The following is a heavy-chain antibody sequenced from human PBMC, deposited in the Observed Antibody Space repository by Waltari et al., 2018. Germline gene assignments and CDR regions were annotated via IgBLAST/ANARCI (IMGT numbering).Heavy chain of an antibody. Sequence: QVQLVESGGGVVQPGRSLRLSCAASGFTFSSYAMHWVRQAPGQGLGWVAVISYDGSNKYYADSVKGRFTISRDNSKNTLYLQMNSLRAEDTAVYYCAREGPSSSWYLVGYYYGMDVWGQGTTVTVSS. V-gene: IGHV3-30*01. CDR1: GFTFSSYA. CDR2: ISYDGSNK. D-gene: IGHD6-13*01. J-gene: IGHJ6*02. CDR3: AREGPSSSWYLVGYYYGMDV.